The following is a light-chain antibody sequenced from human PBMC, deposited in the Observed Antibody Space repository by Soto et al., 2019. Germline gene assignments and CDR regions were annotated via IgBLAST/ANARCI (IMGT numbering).Light chain of an antibody. Sequence: QSVLTQPPSVSGSPGQSVAISCSGTSSDVGSYNRVSWYQQPPGTAPKLMIYEVSNRPSGVPDRFSGSKSGNTASLTISGLQDEDEADYYCNSYTTGNTYVFGTGTKVTVL. CDR3: NSYTTGNTYV. CDR1: SSDVGSYNR. V-gene: IGLV2-18*02. J-gene: IGLJ1*01. CDR2: EVS.